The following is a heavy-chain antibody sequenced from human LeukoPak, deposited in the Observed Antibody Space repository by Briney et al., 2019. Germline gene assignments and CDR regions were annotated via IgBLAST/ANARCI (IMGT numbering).Heavy chain of an antibody. J-gene: IGHJ6*03. Sequence: SVKVSCKASGGTFSSYAISWVRQAPGQGLEWMGGIIPIFGTANYAQKFQGRVTITTDESTSTAYMELSSLRSEDTAVYYCARDGGELHPLGYYYYYMDVWGKGTTVTVSS. V-gene: IGHV1-69*05. CDR3: ARDGGELHPLGYYYYYMDV. D-gene: IGHD1-26*01. CDR2: IIPIFGTA. CDR1: GGTFSSYA.